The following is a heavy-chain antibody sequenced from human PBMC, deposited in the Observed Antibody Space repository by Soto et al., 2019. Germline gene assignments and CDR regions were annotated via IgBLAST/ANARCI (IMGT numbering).Heavy chain of an antibody. Sequence: EASVKVSCKASGYTFTSYAMHWVRQAPGQRLEWMGWINAGNGNTKYSQKFQGRVTITRDTSASTAYMELSSLRSEDTAVYYCAQIREYYYDSSGYPTLGWFDPWGQGTLVTVSS. J-gene: IGHJ5*02. V-gene: IGHV1-3*01. CDR2: INAGNGNT. CDR1: GYTFTSYA. D-gene: IGHD3-22*01. CDR3: AQIREYYYDSSGYPTLGWFDP.